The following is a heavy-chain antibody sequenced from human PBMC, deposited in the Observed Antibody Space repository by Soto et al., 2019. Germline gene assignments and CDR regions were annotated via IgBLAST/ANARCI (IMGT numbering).Heavy chain of an antibody. CDR2: IYWNDDK. CDR1: GFSLSTSGVG. V-gene: IGHV2-5*01. J-gene: IGHJ2*01. D-gene: IGHD2-15*01. CDR3: AHSSWSGCSCYCSHYWYFDL. Sequence: QITLKEPGPTLVKPTQTLTLTCTFSGFSLSTSGVGVGWISQPPGKALEWLALIYWNDDKRYSLSLKSRLTITKHTAKDHVLLTKTDMHPVDTATYYCAHSSWSGCSCYCSHYWYFDLVGGGILVTVPS.